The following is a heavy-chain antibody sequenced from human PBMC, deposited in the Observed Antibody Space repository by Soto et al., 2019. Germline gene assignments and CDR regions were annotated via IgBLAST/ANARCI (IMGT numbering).Heavy chain of an antibody. CDR3: ARRWGEGRVDY. V-gene: IGHV4-4*02. J-gene: IGHJ4*02. D-gene: IGHD3-10*01. CDR2: IYHSGST. Sequence: QVQLQESGPGLVKPSGTLSLTCAVSGGSISSSNWWSWVRQPPGKGLEWIGEIYHSGSTNCNPSLKSRVTVSVDKAGNSFSLELSSVTAADTAVYYCARRWGEGRVDYWGQGTLVTVSS. CDR1: GGSISSSNW.